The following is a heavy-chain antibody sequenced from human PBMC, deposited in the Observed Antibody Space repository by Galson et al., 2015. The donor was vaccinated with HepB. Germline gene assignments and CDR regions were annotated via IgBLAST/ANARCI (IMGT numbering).Heavy chain of an antibody. Sequence: SLRLSCAASGFTFSSYSMNWVRQAPGKGLEWVSYISSSSSTIYYADSVKGRFTISRDNAKNSLYLQMNSLRAEDTAVYYCARDGVIAASSFDYWGQGTLVTVSS. CDR3: ARDGVIAASSFDY. CDR2: ISSSSSTI. CDR1: GFTFSSYS. V-gene: IGHV3-48*01. D-gene: IGHD2-21*01. J-gene: IGHJ4*02.